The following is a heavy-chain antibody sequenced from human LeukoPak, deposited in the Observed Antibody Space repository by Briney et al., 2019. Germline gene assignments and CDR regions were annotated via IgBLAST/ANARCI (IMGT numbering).Heavy chain of an antibody. D-gene: IGHD7-27*01. CDR1: GFTFRDAW. V-gene: IGHV3-23*01. CDR3: AKGTGDMGYYFDY. CDR2: IRVSDNT. J-gene: IGHJ4*02. Sequence: GGSLRLSCAASGFTFRDAWMNWVRQAPGKGLEWVSGIRVSDNTYYADSVKGRFTISRDNSENTLYLQMSGLRAEDTAVYYCAKGTGDMGYYFDYWGQGTLVTVSS.